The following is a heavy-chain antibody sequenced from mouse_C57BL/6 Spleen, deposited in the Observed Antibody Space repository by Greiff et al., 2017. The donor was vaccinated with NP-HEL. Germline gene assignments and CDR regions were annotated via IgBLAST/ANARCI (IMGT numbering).Heavy chain of an antibody. Sequence: DVQLVESGGGLVKPGGSLKLSCAASGFTFSSYAMSWVRQTPEKRLEWVATISDGGSYTYYPDNVKGRFTISRDNAKNNLYLQMSHLKSEDTAMYYCARDNGSSYYAMDYWGQGTSVTVSS. CDR2: ISDGGSYT. CDR1: GFTFSSYA. V-gene: IGHV5-4*01. CDR3: ARDNGSSYYAMDY. J-gene: IGHJ4*01. D-gene: IGHD1-1*01.